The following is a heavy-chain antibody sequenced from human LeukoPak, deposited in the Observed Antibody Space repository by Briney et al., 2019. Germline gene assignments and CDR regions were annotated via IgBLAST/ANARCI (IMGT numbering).Heavy chain of an antibody. V-gene: IGHV7-4-1*02. D-gene: IGHD2-21*01. CDR3: GRHSDRVLGNHYYYYGMDV. J-gene: IGHJ6*02. CDR1: GYTFSSYA. Sequence: ASVKVSCKAAGYTFSSYAINWVRQAPGQGLEWMGWINTNTGNPTYAQGFTGRFVFSLDTSVTTAYLQISSLKAEDIAVYYCGRHSDRVLGNHYYYYGMDVWGQGTTVTVS. CDR2: INTNTGNP.